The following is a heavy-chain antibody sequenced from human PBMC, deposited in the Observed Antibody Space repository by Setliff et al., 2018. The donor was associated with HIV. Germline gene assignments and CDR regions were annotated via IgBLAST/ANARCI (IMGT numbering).Heavy chain of an antibody. D-gene: IGHD3-10*01. CDR3: ARPAPLLGTSPANNAFDI. CDR1: GGTFDSHA. CDR2: IIHILGIR. J-gene: IGHJ3*02. Sequence: GASVKVSCKASGGTFDSHAISWVRQAPGQGFEWMGGIIHILGIRNYAQKFQGGVIITTDESTGAAYMELSSLKDDDTAIYYCARPAPLLGTSPANNAFDIWGQGTTVTVSS. V-gene: IGHV1-69*10.